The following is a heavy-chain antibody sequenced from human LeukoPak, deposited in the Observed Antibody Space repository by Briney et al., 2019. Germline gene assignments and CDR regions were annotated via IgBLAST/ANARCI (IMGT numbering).Heavy chain of an antibody. D-gene: IGHD6-19*01. Sequence: SETLSLTCAVYGGSFSGYYWSWIRQPPGKGLEWIGEINHSGSTNYNPSLKSRVTTSVDTSKNQFSLKLSSVTAADTAVYYCVRSGWYSVDYWGQGTLVTVSS. CDR1: GGSFSGYY. J-gene: IGHJ4*02. V-gene: IGHV4-34*01. CDR3: VRSGWYSVDY. CDR2: INHSGST.